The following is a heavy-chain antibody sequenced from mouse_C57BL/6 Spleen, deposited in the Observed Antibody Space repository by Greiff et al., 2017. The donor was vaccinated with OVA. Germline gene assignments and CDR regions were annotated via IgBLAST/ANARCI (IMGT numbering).Heavy chain of an antibody. V-gene: IGHV5-4*01. J-gene: IGHJ1*03. CDR1: GFTFSSYA. D-gene: IGHD2-5*01. CDR2: ISDGGSYT. Sequence: EVKLMESGGGLVKPGGSLKLSCAASGFTFSSYAMSWVRQTPEKRLEWVATISDGGSYTYYPDNVKGRFTISRDNAKNNLYLQMSHLKSEDTAMYYCARDGSNYEYFDVWGTGTTVTVSS. CDR3: ARDGSNYEYFDV.